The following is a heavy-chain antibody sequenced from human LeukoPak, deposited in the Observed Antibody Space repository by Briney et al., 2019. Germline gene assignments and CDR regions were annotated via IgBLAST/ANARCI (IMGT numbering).Heavy chain of an antibody. CDR2: IRYDGSNK. D-gene: IGHD3-22*01. V-gene: IGHV3-30*02. Sequence: GGSLRLSCAASGFTFSTYAMHWVRQAPGKGLEWVAFIRYDGSNKYYADSVKGRFTISRDNAKNSLYLQMNSLRAEDTAVYYCARDKKGYYDSSGYYDYWGQGTLVTVSS. CDR3: ARDKKGYYDSSGYYDY. J-gene: IGHJ4*02. CDR1: GFTFSTYA.